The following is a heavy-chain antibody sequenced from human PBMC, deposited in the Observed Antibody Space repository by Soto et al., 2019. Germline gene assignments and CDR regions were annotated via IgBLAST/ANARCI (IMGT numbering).Heavy chain of an antibody. CDR3: ARDRRWGYYYGMDV. CDR2: INTYNGYT. Sequence: QVQLVQSGAEVKKPGASVKVSCKASGYTFSSYGITWVRQAPGQGLAWMGWINTYNGYTNNAQKLQGRITMTTDTSTSTAYMELRSLRSDDTAVYYCARDRRWGYYYGMDVWGQGTTVTVSS. D-gene: IGHD3-16*01. V-gene: IGHV1-18*01. CDR1: GYTFSSYG. J-gene: IGHJ6*02.